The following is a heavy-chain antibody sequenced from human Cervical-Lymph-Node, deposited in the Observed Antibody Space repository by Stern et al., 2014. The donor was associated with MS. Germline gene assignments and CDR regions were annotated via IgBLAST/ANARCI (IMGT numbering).Heavy chain of an antibody. V-gene: IGHV5-51*01. Sequence: EMQLVESGAEVKKPGESLKISCKGSGYSFTNYWIGWVRQMPGKGLERMGISYPGDSDTRYSPSFQGQVTISADKSIRTASLQWSSLKASDTAMYYCARHCAKREQCAFDYWGQGTLVTVSS. D-gene: IGHD6-19*01. J-gene: IGHJ4*02. CDR3: ARHCAKREQCAFDY. CDR2: SYPGDSDT. CDR1: GYSFTNYW.